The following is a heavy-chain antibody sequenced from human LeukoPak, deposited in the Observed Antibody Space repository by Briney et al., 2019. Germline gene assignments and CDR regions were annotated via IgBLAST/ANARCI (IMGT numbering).Heavy chain of an antibody. CDR3: ARGRFGELYFDY. V-gene: IGHV3-66*01. D-gene: IGHD3-10*01. Sequence: QTGGSLRLSCAASGFIVSSNYMSWVRQAPGKGLEWVSVIYSGGSTYYADSVKGRFTISRDNSKNTLYLQMNSLRAEDTAVYYCARGRFGELYFDYWGQGTLVTVSS. CDR1: GFIVSSNY. J-gene: IGHJ4*02. CDR2: IYSGGST.